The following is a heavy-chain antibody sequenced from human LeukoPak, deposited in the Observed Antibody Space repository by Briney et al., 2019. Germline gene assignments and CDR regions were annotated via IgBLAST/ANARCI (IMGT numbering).Heavy chain of an antibody. CDR1: GFTFSSYS. D-gene: IGHD2-15*01. J-gene: IGHJ4*02. CDR3: ARGYCSGGSCLDY. V-gene: IGHV3-21*01. Sequence: GGSLRLSCAASGFTFSSYSMKWVRQAPGKGLEWVSSSSSSSSYIYYVDSVKGRFTISRDNAKNSLYLQMNSLRAEDTAVYYCARGYCSGGSCLDYWGQGTLVTVSS. CDR2: SSSSSSYI.